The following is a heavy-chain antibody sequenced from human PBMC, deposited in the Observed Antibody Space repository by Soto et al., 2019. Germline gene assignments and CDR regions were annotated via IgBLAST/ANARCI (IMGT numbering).Heavy chain of an antibody. V-gene: IGHV4-39*07. CDR3: ASRPYLGGIDESYFDY. J-gene: IGHJ4*02. CDR2: IYYSGST. CDR1: GGSISSSSYY. D-gene: IGHD3-16*02. Sequence: SETLSLTCTVSGGSISSSSYYWGWIRQPPGKGLEWIGSIYYSGSTYYNPSLKSRVTISVDTSKNQFSLKLSSVTAADPAVYYCASRPYLGGIDESYFDYWGQGTLVTVSS.